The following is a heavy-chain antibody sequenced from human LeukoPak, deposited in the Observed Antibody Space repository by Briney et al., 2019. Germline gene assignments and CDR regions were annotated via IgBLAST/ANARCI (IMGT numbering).Heavy chain of an antibody. CDR1: GFTFSSYG. V-gene: IGHV3-30*02. CDR3: AKDLLFYDILTGSKGAIDY. CDR2: IRYDGSNK. J-gene: IGHJ4*02. D-gene: IGHD3-9*01. Sequence: PGGSLRLSCAASGFTFSSYGMHWVRQAPGKGLEWVAFIRYDGSNKYYADSVKGRFTISRDNSKNTLYLQMNSLRAEDTAVYYCAKDLLFYDILTGSKGAIDYWGQGTLVTVPS.